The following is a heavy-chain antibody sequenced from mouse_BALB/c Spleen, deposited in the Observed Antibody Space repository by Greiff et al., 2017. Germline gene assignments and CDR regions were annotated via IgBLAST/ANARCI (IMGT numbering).Heavy chain of an antibody. Sequence: EVKLQESGAELVKPGASVKLSCTASGFNIKDTYMHWVKQRPEQGLEWIGRIDPANGNTKYDPKFQGKATITADTSSNTAYLQLSSLTSEDTAVYYCARLGNYPYAMDYWGQGTSVTVSS. J-gene: IGHJ4*01. V-gene: IGHV14-3*02. CDR1: GFNIKDTY. CDR3: ARLGNYPYAMDY. CDR2: IDPANGNT. D-gene: IGHD2-1*01.